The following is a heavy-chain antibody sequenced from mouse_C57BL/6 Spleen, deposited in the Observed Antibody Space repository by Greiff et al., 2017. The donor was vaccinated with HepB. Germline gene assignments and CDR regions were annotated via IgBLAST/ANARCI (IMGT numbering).Heavy chain of an antibody. CDR3: ARYDYDGFAY. D-gene: IGHD2-4*01. CDR1: GYTFTSYW. Sequence: QVQLQQPGAELVMPGASVKLSCKASGYTFTSYWMHWVKQRPGPGLEWIGEIDPSDSYTNYNQKFKGKSTLTVDKSSSTAYMQLSSLTSEDSAVYYCARYDYDGFAYWGQETLVTVSA. J-gene: IGHJ3*01. V-gene: IGHV1-69*01. CDR2: IDPSDSYT.